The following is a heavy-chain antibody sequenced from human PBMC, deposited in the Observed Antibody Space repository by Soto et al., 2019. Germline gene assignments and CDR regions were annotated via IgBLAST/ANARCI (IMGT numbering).Heavy chain of an antibody. V-gene: IGHV4-31*02. D-gene: IGHD3-10*01. CDR1: CGSIISVGYY. Sequence: RSVSCGSIISVGYYCNSKSQHPGKGLEWIGEIYYSGTTYYNPSLKSRVTISVDKSKNQFSLKLSSVTAADTAAYYCASYGYYYGSGSIYYYYGMDVWGQGTTVTVSS. CDR3: ASYGYYYGSGSIYYYYGMDV. J-gene: IGHJ6*02. CDR2: IYYSGTT.